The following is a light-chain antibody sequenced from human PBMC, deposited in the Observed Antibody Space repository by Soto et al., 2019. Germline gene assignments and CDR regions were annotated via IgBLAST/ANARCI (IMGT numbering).Light chain of an antibody. V-gene: IGKV1-5*03. J-gene: IGKJ1*01. CDR3: QQYNSPWT. CDR1: QSISSW. Sequence: DIQMTQSPSTLSASVGDRVTITCRASQSISSWLAWYQQKAGKAPKLLIYKASSLANGVPSRFSGSGSGTEFPHTISIMQHDDFATYCCQQYNSPWTFGQGTKVEIK. CDR2: KAS.